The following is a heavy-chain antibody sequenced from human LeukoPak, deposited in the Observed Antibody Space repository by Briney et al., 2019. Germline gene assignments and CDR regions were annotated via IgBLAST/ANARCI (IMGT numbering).Heavy chain of an antibody. J-gene: IGHJ3*02. D-gene: IGHD3-10*01. V-gene: IGHV3-23*01. CDR3: AKDSNGPYYYGSGNAFDI. CDR2: ISGSGGST. Sequence: PGGSLRLSCAASGFTFSSYAMSWVRQAPGKGLEWVSAISGSGGSTYCADSVKGRFTISRDNSKNTLYLQMNSLRAEDTAVYYCAKDSNGPYYYGSGNAFDIWGQGTMVTVSS. CDR1: GFTFSSYA.